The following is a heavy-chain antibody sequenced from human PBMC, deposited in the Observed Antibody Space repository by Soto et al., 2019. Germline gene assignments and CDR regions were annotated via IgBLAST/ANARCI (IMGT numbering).Heavy chain of an antibody. V-gene: IGHV4-31*03. J-gene: IGHJ4*02. D-gene: IGHD1-1*01. CDR1: GFSISSGGYY. CDR3: AREGSGTLDY. Sequence: SETLSLTCPVSGFSISSGGYYWSWIRQHPGKGLEWIGYIYYSGSTYYNPSLKSRVTISVDTSKNQFSLKLSSVTAADTAVYYCAREGSGTLDYWGQGTLVTVS. CDR2: IYYSGST.